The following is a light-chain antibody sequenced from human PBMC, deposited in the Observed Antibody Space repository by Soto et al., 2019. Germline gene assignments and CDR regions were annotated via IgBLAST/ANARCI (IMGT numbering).Light chain of an antibody. CDR3: QPYNNWPLT. CDR2: DVS. CDR1: HSVSSY. J-gene: IGKJ4*01. V-gene: IGKV3-15*01. Sequence: EIVLTQSPATLSLSPGDRATLSCRASHSVSSYLAWYQQRPGQAPRLLIYDVSTRATGVPARFRGSRSGPEFTLTINSLQSEDFAIYYCQPYNNWPLTFGGGTKVESK.